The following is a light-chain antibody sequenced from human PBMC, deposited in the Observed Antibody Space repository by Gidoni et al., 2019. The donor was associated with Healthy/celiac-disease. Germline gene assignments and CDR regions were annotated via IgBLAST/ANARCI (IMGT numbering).Light chain of an antibody. CDR2: AAS. Sequence: FQLTQSPSSLSASVGDRVTITCRASQSISRYFKWYQQKSGTAPKLLIYAASSLQSGVPSRFSGSGAGTDFTLTSSRLQPEDFATYYRQQGYSTPTFGQGTKVEIK. CDR3: QQGYSTPT. CDR1: QSISRY. J-gene: IGKJ1*01. V-gene: IGKV1-39*01.